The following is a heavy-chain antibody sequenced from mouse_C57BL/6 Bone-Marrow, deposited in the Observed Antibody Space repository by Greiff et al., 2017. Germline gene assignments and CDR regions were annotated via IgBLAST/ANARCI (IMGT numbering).Heavy chain of an antibody. Sequence: VQLQQSGPELVKPGASVKIPCKASGYTFTDYNMDWVKQSHGKSLEWIGDINPNNGGTNYNQKFKGKATLTVDTSSSTAYMELRSLTSEDTAVYYGARGVRGNSLYYVGYGGQGKTLTVTA. J-gene: IGHJ2*01. CDR3: ARGVRGNSLYYVGY. D-gene: IGHD1-1*01. CDR2: INPNNGGT. CDR1: GYTFTDYN. V-gene: IGHV1-18*01.